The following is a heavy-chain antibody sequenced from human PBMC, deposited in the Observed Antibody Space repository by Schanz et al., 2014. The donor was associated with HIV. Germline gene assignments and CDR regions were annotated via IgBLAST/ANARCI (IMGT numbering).Heavy chain of an antibody. V-gene: IGHV3-30*02. CDR2: ISYDGSVK. D-gene: IGHD4-17*01. CDR1: GFTFSSYG. CDR3: AKDYGAFVPYGCLDS. J-gene: IGHJ4*02. Sequence: VHLVESGGGMVQPGGSLRLSCAASGFTFSSYGMHWVRQAPGKGLEWVAFISYDGSVKSYGDSVKGRFTVSRDDSKNTVYGQMDSLTAEATAVYYCAKDYGAFVPYGCLDSWGQGTLVAVS.